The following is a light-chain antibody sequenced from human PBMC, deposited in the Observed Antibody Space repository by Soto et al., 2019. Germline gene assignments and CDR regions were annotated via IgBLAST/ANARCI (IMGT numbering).Light chain of an antibody. V-gene: IGLV2-23*01. Sequence: QSALAQPASVSGSPGQSITISCTGTSSDVGAYNSVSWYQQHPHKAPKVMIYKGSQRPSGVSNSFSGSTSGNAASLTISGLQADDEADYFCCSSAPESTYVFGTGTKLTVL. CDR1: SSDVGAYNS. J-gene: IGLJ1*01. CDR2: KGS. CDR3: CSSAPESTYV.